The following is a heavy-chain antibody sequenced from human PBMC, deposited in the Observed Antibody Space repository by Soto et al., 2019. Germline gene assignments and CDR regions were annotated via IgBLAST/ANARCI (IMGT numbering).Heavy chain of an antibody. Sequence: GESLKISCKGSGYSFTSYWIGWVRQMPGKGLEWKGFIYPGDSDTRYSPSFQGQVTISADKSISTAYLQWSSLKASDTAMYYCARVDDYGDRGYYFDYWGQGTLVTVSS. V-gene: IGHV5-51*01. CDR3: ARVDDYGDRGYYFDY. CDR1: GYSFTSYW. J-gene: IGHJ4*02. CDR2: IYPGDSDT. D-gene: IGHD4-17*01.